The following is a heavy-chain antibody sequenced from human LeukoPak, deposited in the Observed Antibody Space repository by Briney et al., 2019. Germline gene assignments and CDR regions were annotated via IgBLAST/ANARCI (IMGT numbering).Heavy chain of an antibody. CDR2: IYYSGRT. J-gene: IGHJ1*01. CDR1: GDSVSRSDPY. V-gene: IGHV4-39*01. D-gene: IGHD3-22*01. Sequence: PSETLSLTCSVSGDSVSRSDPYWDWIRQPPGKGLEWIGTIYYSGRTYYSPSLKSRFTMSVDPSNNQFSLNLRSVTAADTAVYYCARRRYYDGSGYLEWGQGTLLSVSS. CDR3: ARRRYYDGSGYLE.